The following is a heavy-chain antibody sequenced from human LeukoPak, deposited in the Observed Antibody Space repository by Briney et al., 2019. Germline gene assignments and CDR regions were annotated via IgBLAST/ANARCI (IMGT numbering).Heavy chain of an antibody. CDR2: IYSSGST. CDR3: VGGRSPSWVDY. V-gene: IGHV4-4*07. CDR1: GGSIRSFH. D-gene: IGHD6-13*01. Sequence: SETLSHICSVSGGSIRSFHWSWLRQPAGKGLDWMGLIYSSGSTNYSPSLKSRLIMSVDASKNQFSLRLNSVTAADTAVYYCVGGRSPSWVDYWGQGMLVTVSS. J-gene: IGHJ4*02.